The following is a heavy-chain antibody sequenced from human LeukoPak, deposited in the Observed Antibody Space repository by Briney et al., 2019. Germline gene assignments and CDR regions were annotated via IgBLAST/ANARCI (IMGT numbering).Heavy chain of an antibody. D-gene: IGHD3-22*01. CDR1: GGSISSYY. J-gene: IGHJ4*02. Sequence: YPSETLSLTCTVSGGSISSYYWSWIRQPAGKGLEWIGRIYSSGSTKYNPSLKSRVTISVDKSKNQVSLKLSSVTAADTAVYYCAREGSMMVVQYYFDYWGQGTLVTVSS. CDR2: IYSSGST. CDR3: AREGSMMVVQYYFDY. V-gene: IGHV4-4*07.